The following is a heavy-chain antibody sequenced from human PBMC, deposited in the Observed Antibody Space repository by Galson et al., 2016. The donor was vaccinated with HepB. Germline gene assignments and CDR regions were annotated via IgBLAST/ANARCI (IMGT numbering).Heavy chain of an antibody. CDR2: ISTDGNTQ. CDR3: AREEGVHYDNSHYHGYLDY. V-gene: IGHV3-30-3*01. J-gene: IGHJ4*02. Sequence: SLRLSCAASGFTFSGYSMHWVRQAPGKGLEWVAVISTDGNTQWYADSVKGRFTVSRDNSKNTLDLQMNTLSAEDTAVFYCAREEGVHYDNSHYHGYLDYWGQGSLVTVSS. CDR1: GFTFSGYS. D-gene: IGHD3-22*01.